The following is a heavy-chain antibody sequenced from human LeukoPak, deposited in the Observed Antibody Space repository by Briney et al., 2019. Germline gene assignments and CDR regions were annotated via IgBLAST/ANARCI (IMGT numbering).Heavy chain of an antibody. D-gene: IGHD3-22*01. CDR2: ISYDGSNK. J-gene: IGHJ4*02. V-gene: IGHV3-30*18. Sequence: GGSLRLSCAASGFTFSSYGMRWVRQAPGKGLEWVAVISYDGSNKYYGDSVKGRFTISRDNSKNTLYLQMNSLRAEDTAVYYCAKVHLTYYYDSSGYGFQDYWGQGIQVTVSS. CDR1: GFTFSSYG. CDR3: AKVHLTYYYDSSGYGFQDY.